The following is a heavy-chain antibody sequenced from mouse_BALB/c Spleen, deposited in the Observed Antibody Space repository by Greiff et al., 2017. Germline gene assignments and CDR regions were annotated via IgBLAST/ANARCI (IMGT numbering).Heavy chain of an antibody. Sequence: EVQLVESGGGLVQPGGSRKLSCAASGFTFSSFGMHWVRQAPEKGLEWVAYISSGSSTIYYADTVKGRFTISRDNPKNTLFLQMTSLRSEDTAMYYCASPSSGYAMDYWGQGTSVTVSS. J-gene: IGHJ4*01. CDR1: GFTFSSFG. CDR3: ASPSSGYAMDY. V-gene: IGHV5-17*02. CDR2: ISSGSSTI.